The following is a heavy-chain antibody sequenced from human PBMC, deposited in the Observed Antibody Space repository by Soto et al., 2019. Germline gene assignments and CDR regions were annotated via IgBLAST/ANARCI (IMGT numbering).Heavy chain of an antibody. D-gene: IGHD3-3*01. Sequence: QITLKESGPPLVKPTQTLTLTCTFSGFSLSTSGVGVGWIRQPPGKALEWLALIYWDDDKRYSPSLKSRLTIPKDPSKNQVVLTMNHMDPGDTATFYFAHTGGGYYPPPPFDYWGQGTLVTVSS. V-gene: IGHV2-5*02. J-gene: IGHJ4*02. CDR2: IYWDDDK. CDR3: AHTGGGYYPPPPFDY. CDR1: GFSLSTSGVG.